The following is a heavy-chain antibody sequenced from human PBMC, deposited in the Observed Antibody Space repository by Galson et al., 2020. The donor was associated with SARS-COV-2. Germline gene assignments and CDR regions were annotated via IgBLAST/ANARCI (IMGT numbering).Heavy chain of an antibody. J-gene: IGHJ5*02. V-gene: IGHV4-39*07. CDR3: ARVPGEGILLWFGELLLNWFDP. CDR1: GGSISSSSYY. CDR2: IYYSGST. D-gene: IGHD3-10*01. Sequence: ASETLSLTCTVSGGSISSSSYYWGWIRQPPGKGLEWIGSIYYSGSTYYNPSLKSRVTISVDTSKNQFSLKLSSVTAADTAVYYCARVPGEGILLWFGELLLNWFDPWGQGTLVTVSS.